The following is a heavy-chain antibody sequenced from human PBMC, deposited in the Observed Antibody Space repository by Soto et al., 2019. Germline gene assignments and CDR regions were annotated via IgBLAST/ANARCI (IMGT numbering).Heavy chain of an antibody. CDR2: SSGGGGTT. CDR3: AKNVWGITIFGGMDV. CDR1: GFTFSIYA. V-gene: IGHV3-23*01. J-gene: IGHJ6*02. Sequence: PGGSLRRCCAASGFTFSIYAMSWVRQAPGKGLEWVSASSGGGGTTYYADSVKGRFTISRDNSKNTLYLQMNSLRAEDTAVYYCAKNVWGITIFGGMDVWGQGTTVTVSS. D-gene: IGHD3-9*01.